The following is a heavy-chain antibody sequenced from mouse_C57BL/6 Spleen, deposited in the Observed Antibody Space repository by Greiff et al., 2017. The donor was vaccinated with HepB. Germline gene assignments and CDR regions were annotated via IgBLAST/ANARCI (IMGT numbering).Heavy chain of an antibody. D-gene: IGHD2-5*01. Sequence: QVQLQQPGAELVRPGTSVKLSCKASGYTFTSYWMHWVKQSPGQGLEWIGVIDPSDSYTNYNQKFKGKATLTVDTSSSTAYMQLSSLTSENSAVYYGARPYYSNTYAMDYWGQGTSVTVSS. CDR3: ARPYYSNTYAMDY. V-gene: IGHV1-59*01. J-gene: IGHJ4*01. CDR2: IDPSDSYT. CDR1: GYTFTSYW.